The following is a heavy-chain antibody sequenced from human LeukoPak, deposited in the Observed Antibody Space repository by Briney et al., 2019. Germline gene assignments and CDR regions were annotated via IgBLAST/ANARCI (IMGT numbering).Heavy chain of an antibody. J-gene: IGHJ3*02. CDR1: GFTFSTYG. CDR3: ARDKGYNPYGFDI. V-gene: IGHV3-33*01. CDR2: IWYDGSNK. Sequence: GGSLRLSCAASGFTFSTYGMHWVRRAPGKGLESVAVIWYDGSNKNYADSVKGRFTISRDNSKNTLYLQMNSLRVEDTAVYFCARDKGYNPYGFDIWGQGTMVTASS. D-gene: IGHD1-1*01.